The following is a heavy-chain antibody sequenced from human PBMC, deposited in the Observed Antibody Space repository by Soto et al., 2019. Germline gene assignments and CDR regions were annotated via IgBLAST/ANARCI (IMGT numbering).Heavy chain of an antibody. Sequence: GASVKVSCKASGGTFSSYAISWVRQAPGQGLEWMGGIIPIFGTANYAQKFQGRVTITADESTSTAYMELSSLRSEDTAVYYCARDLRAPIAAAGTGAFDIWGQGTMVTVS. D-gene: IGHD6-13*01. J-gene: IGHJ3*02. CDR3: ARDLRAPIAAAGTGAFDI. V-gene: IGHV1-69*13. CDR2: IIPIFGTA. CDR1: GGTFSSYA.